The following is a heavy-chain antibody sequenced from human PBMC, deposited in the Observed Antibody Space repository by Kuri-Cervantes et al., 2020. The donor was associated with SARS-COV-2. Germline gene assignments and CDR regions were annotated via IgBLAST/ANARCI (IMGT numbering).Heavy chain of an antibody. J-gene: IGHJ5*02. CDR2: IYYSGST. Sequence: GSLRLSCTVSGGSISSSSYYWGWIRQPPGKGLEWIGSIYYSGSTYYNPSLKSRVTISVDTSKNQFTLKLSSVTAADTAVYYCARQMMSSITIFGVVITRNWFDPWGQGTLVTVSS. CDR3: ARQMMSSITIFGVVITRNWFDP. CDR1: GGSISSSSYY. D-gene: IGHD3-3*01. V-gene: IGHV4-39*01.